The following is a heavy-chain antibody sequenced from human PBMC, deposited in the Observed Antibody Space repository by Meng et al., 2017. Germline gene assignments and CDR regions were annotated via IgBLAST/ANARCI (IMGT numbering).Heavy chain of an antibody. CDR2: IDTITGNP. D-gene: IGHD2-15*01. Sequence: SALKKPGSPVDVSLTAVGSTVTSYAMYWVRQAPGHGLEWLGWIDTITGNPTYAQSFTGRFVFSLDPSVCTAYLQISSLKAEDTAVYYCSRVGYCSGGSCPDPWGQGTLVTVSS. V-gene: IGHV7-4-1*02. J-gene: IGHJ5*02. CDR1: GSTVTSYA. CDR3: SRVGYCSGGSCPDP.